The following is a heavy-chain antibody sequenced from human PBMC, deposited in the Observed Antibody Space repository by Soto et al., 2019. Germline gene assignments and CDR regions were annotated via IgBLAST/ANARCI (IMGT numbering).Heavy chain of an antibody. Sequence: PGGSLRLSCAASGLTFSDCYMNWIRQAPGKGLEWVSYISSSGSSINYADSVKGRFTISRDNAKNSLYLQMNSLRAEDTAVYYCAKEKISTSCCNWFDPWGQGTLVTVSS. CDR3: AKEKISTSCCNWFDP. J-gene: IGHJ5*02. V-gene: IGHV3-11*01. CDR2: ISSSGSSI. CDR1: GLTFSDCY. D-gene: IGHD2-2*01.